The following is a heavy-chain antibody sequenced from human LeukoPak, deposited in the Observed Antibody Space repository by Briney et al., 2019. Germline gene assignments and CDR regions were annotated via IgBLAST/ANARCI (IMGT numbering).Heavy chain of an antibody. CDR1: RDSVSSNSVA. CDR2: TYYRSKWYN. CDR3: ARDKSRVLDH. J-gene: IGHJ4*02. D-gene: IGHD6-13*01. Sequence: SQTLSLTCAISRDSVSSNSVAWNWIRQSPSRGLEWLGRTYYRSKWYNDSTVSVKSRITINPDTSKNQFSLQLNSVTPEDTAVYYCARDKSRVLDHWGQGTLVTVSS. V-gene: IGHV6-1*01.